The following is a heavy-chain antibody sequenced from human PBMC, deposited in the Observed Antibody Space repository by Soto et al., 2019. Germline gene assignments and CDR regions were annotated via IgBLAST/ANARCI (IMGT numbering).Heavy chain of an antibody. D-gene: IGHD4-17*01. Sequence: SETLSLTCTVSGDSISSSKYYWGWIRQPPGKGLEWIGSIYYSGIGSIYYSGSTYYNPSLKSRVTISVDTSKSQLSLKLSSVTAADTAMYYCARRYGDCFDFWGQGTLVTVSS. J-gene: IGHJ4*02. V-gene: IGHV4-39*01. CDR2: IYYSGIGSIYYSGST. CDR3: ARRYGDCFDF. CDR1: GDSISSSKYY.